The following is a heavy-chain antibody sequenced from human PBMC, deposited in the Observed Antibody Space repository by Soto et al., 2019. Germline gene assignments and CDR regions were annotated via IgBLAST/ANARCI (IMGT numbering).Heavy chain of an antibody. J-gene: IGHJ4*02. D-gene: IGHD1-26*01. CDR2: IYYSGST. V-gene: IGHV4-59*01. CDR1: GGSISSYY. Sequence: SETLSLTCTVSGGSISSYYWSWIRQPPGKGLEWIGYIYYSGSTNYNPSLKSRVTISVDTSKNQFSLKLSSVTAADTAVYYCARGSGSHHLSIFDYWGQGTLVTVSS. CDR3: ARGSGSHHLSIFDY.